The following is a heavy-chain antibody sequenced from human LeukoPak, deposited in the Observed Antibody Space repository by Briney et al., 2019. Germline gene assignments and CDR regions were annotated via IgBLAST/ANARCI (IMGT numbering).Heavy chain of an antibody. J-gene: IGHJ4*02. CDR3: ARDVVRDYFDS. CDR2: IFYSGST. Sequence: SETLSLTCTVSGGSISSGDYYWSWIRQPPGKGLEWIGYIFYSGSTYYNPSLESRVAISVDTSKNQFSLKLSSVTAADTAVYYCARDVVRDYFDSWGQGTLVPVSS. CDR1: GGSISSGDYY. D-gene: IGHD2-21*01. V-gene: IGHV4-30-4*01.